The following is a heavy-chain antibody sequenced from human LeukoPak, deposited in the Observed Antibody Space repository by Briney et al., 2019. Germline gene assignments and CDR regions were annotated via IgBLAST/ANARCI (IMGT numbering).Heavy chain of an antibody. CDR3: ARDRGDTSGWPIIDY. V-gene: IGHV3-23*03. D-gene: IGHD6-19*01. J-gene: IGHJ4*02. CDR2: IQSGST. Sequence: GGSLRLSCVASGFSFNNYGMNWVRQAPGKGLEWVSLIQSGSTHYADSVKGRFTISRDNSKNTLYLQMNSLRAEDTAVYYCARDRGDTSGWPIIDYWGQGTLVTVSS. CDR1: GFSFNNYG.